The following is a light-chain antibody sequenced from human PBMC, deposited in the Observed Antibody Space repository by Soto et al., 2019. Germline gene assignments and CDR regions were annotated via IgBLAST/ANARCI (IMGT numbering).Light chain of an antibody. Sequence: QPVLTQSPSVSGAPGQRVTISCTGSSSNIGAEYGIRWYQHLPGTAPKLPIYGVNSRPSGVPDRFSGSKSGSSASLAIAGLQAEDEADYYCQSYDDSLGGFYVFGTGTKLTVL. J-gene: IGLJ1*01. CDR2: GVN. CDR3: QSYDDSLGGFYV. CDR1: SSNIGAEYG. V-gene: IGLV1-40*01.